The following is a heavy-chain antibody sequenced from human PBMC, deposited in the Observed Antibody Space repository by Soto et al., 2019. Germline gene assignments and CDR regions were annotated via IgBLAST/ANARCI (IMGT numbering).Heavy chain of an antibody. J-gene: IGHJ6*02. CDR3: ARNVEIPVAGTSGVGYAMDV. CDR1: GFSLSRNW. Sequence: EVQLEESGGGLVQPGGSLRLSCEASGFSLSRNWMSWVRQVPGKGLEWVANIKQDESEKYYLDSVKGRFTISRDNARKSLYLQIDSLRAEDTAIYYCARNVEIPVAGTSGVGYAMDVWGQGTTVTVSS. D-gene: IGHD6-19*01. V-gene: IGHV3-7*05. CDR2: IKQDESEK.